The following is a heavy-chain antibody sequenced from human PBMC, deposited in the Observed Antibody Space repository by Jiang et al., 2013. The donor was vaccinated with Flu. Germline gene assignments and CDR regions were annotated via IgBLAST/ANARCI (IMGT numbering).Heavy chain of an antibody. CDR1: GGSISSYY. D-gene: IGHD3-22*01. CDR3: ARATDYYDSSGYYYKIFDY. J-gene: IGHJ4*02. V-gene: IGHV4-59*13. CDR2: IYYSGST. Sequence: ETLSLTCTVSGGSISSYYWSWIRQPPGKGLEWIGYIYYSGSTNYNPSLKSRVTISVDTSKNQFSLKLSSVTAADTAVYYCARATDYYDSSGYYYKIFDYWGQGTLVTVSS.